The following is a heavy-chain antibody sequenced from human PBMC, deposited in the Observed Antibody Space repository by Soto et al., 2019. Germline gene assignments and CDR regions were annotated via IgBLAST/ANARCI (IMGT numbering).Heavy chain of an antibody. Sequence: ASVKVSCKASGGLFSSYPISWVRQVPGQGLEWMGGINAANGDTKYSPKFQGRVTITRDTSASTAYMELSSLSSVTAADTAIYYCATRITVFGLLIPPFDPWGQGTQVTVSS. CDR3: ATRITVFGLLIPPFDP. CDR2: INAANGDT. D-gene: IGHD3-3*01. CDR1: GGLFSSYP. V-gene: IGHV1-3*01. J-gene: IGHJ5*02.